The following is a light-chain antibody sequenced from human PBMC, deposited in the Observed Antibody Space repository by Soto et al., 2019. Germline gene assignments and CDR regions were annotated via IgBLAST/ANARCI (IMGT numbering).Light chain of an antibody. Sequence: DIQMTQSPSSLSASVGDRVTITCRASQAIYNYLAWYQQKPGEVPKLLIYGASTLQSEVPSRFSGSGSGTDFTLAISSLQPEDVATYYCQKYNGAPRTFGGGTKVEIK. CDR3: QKYNGAPRT. CDR2: GAS. CDR1: QAIYNY. V-gene: IGKV1-27*01. J-gene: IGKJ4*01.